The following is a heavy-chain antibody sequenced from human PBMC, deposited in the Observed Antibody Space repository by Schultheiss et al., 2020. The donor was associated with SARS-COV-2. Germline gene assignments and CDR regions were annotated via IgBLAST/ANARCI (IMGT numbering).Heavy chain of an antibody. J-gene: IGHJ6*03. D-gene: IGHD4-11*01. Sequence: GGSLRLSCAASGFTFSSYGMHWVRQAPGKGLEWVAFIRYDGSNKYYADSVKRRFTISRDNSKNTLYLQMNSLRAEDTAVYYCAKDRDYSNFIAGVSMDVWGKGGAVTVSS. V-gene: IGHV3-30*02. CDR2: IRYDGSNK. CDR3: AKDRDYSNFIAGVSMDV. CDR1: GFTFSSYG.